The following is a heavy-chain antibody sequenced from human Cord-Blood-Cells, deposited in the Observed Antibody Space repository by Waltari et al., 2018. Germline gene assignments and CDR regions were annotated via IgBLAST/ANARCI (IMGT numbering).Heavy chain of an antibody. J-gene: IGHJ4*02. Sequence: QVQLQESGPGLVNLSETLSLPRPLSGYSISRGYYRGLLRQPPGKGLAWIGSIYHSGSTYYTPSLKSRVTISVDTSKNQFSLKLSSVTAADTAVYYCARLIAAAGTIDYWGQGTLVTVSS. D-gene: IGHD6-13*01. CDR3: ARLIAAAGTIDY. CDR2: IYHSGST. V-gene: IGHV4-38-2*01. CDR1: GYSISRGYY.